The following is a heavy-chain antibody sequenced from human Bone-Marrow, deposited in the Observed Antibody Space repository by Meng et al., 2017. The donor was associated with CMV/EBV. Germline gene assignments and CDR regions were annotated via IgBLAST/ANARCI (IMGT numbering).Heavy chain of an antibody. CDR1: GGSISSGDYY. CDR2: IYYSGST. J-gene: IGHJ3*02. V-gene: IGHV4-30-4*08. CDR3: ARCGDAFDI. D-gene: IGHD6-25*01. Sequence: SETLSLTCTVSGGSISSGDYYWSWIRQPPGKGLEWIGYIYYSGSTYYNPYLKSRVTISVDTYKNQFSLKLSSVSAADTAVYYCARCGDAFDIWGQGKMVTVSS.